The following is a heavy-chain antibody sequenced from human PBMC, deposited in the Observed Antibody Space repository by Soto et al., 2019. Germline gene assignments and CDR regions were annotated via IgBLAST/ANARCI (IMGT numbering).Heavy chain of an antibody. CDR1: GFTFSDYY. Sequence: GGSLRLSCAASGFTFSDYYMSWIRQAPGKGLEWVSYISSSGSTIYYADSVKGRFTISRDNAKNSLYLQMNSLRAEDTAVYYCARGPNQPVKRPWGAFDIWGQGTMVTVSS. D-gene: IGHD3-16*01. CDR3: ARGPNQPVKRPWGAFDI. V-gene: IGHV3-11*01. J-gene: IGHJ3*02. CDR2: ISSSGSTI.